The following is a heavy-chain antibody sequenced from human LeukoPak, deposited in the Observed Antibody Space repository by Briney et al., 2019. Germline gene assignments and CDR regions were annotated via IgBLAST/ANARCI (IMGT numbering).Heavy chain of an antibody. CDR3: ARLPRAGYYYGMDV. Sequence: PSETLSLTCAVYGGSFSGYYWSWIRQPPGKRLEWIGEINHSGSTNYNPSLKSRVTISVDTSKNQFSLKLSSVTAADTAVYYCARLPRAGYYYGMDVWGQGTTVTVSS. CDR2: INHSGST. J-gene: IGHJ6*02. CDR1: GGSFSGYY. D-gene: IGHD3-10*01. V-gene: IGHV4-34*01.